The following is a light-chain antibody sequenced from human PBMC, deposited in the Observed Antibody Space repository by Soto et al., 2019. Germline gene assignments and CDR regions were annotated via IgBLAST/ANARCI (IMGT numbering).Light chain of an antibody. CDR1: QSVSNK. V-gene: IGKV3-15*01. Sequence: EIVMTQSPATLSVSPGERATLSCRASQSVSNKLAWYQQKPGQAPRLLIYGASTRATGIPARFSGSGSGTEFTLTIGSLQSEDFAVYYCQQYDTWPLTFGQGTKVEIK. J-gene: IGKJ1*01. CDR3: QQYDTWPLT. CDR2: GAS.